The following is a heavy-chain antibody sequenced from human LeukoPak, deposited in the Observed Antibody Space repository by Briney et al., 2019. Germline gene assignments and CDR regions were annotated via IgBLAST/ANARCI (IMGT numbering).Heavy chain of an antibody. V-gene: IGHV4-34*01. CDR2: INHSGST. CDR3: ARGRGVPASYYYYGMDV. D-gene: IGHD2-2*01. Sequence: PSETLSLTCAVYGGSFSGYYWSWIRQPPGKGLEWIGEINHSGSTNYNPSLKSRVTISVDTSKNQFSLKLSSVTAADTAVYYCARGRGVPASYYYYGMDVWGQGTTVTVSS. CDR1: GGSFSGYY. J-gene: IGHJ6*02.